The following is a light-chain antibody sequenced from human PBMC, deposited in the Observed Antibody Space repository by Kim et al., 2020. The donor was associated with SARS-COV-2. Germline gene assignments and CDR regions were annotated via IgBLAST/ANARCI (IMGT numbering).Light chain of an antibody. CDR2: GAS. CDR1: QSVSSN. CDR3: QQYNNWPPLT. J-gene: IGKJ4*01. V-gene: IGKV3-15*01. Sequence: EIVMTQSPDTLSVSPGERATLSCRASQSVSSNLAWYQQKPGQAPRLLIYGASTRATGIPARFSGSGSGTEFTLTINSLQSEDFAVYYCQQYNNWPPLTFGGGTKVDIK.